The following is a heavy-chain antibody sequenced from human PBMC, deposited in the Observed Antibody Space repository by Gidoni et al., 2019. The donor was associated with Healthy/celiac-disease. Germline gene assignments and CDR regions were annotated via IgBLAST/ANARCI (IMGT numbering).Heavy chain of an antibody. D-gene: IGHD3-9*01. CDR3: ARFDSNYDILTGLGY. V-gene: IGHV3-21*01. Sequence: EVQLVESGGGLVKPGGSLRLSCAASGFTFSSYSMNWVRQAPGKGLEWVSSISSSSSYIYYADSVKGRFTISRDNAKNSLYLQMNSLRAEDTAVYYCARFDSNYDILTGLGYWGQGTLVTVSS. CDR2: ISSSSSYI. J-gene: IGHJ4*02. CDR1: GFTFSSYS.